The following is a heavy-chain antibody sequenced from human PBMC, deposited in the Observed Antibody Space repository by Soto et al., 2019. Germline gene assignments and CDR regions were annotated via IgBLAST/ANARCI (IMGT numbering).Heavy chain of an antibody. CDR2: IYKSGTT. J-gene: IGHJ4*02. Sequence: SETLSLTCIVSGDPTSSNNYYWAWIRQPPGKGLEWIGSIYKSGTTSYNPSLKSRVTISVDTPKNEVSLSLSSVTVADTAVYYCGRKSDAMSSHPPDYWGQGTQVTVSS. CDR1: GDPTSSNNYY. CDR3: GRKSDAMSSHPPDY. V-gene: IGHV4-39*01.